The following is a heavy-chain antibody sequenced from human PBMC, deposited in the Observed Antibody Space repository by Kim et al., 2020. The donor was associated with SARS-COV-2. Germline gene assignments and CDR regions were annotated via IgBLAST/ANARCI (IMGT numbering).Heavy chain of an antibody. D-gene: IGHD3-16*01. Sequence: GGSLRLSCAASGFTFSSYAMHWVRQAPGKGLEWVAVISYDGSNKYYADSVKGRFTISRDNSKNTLYLQMNSLRAEDTAVYYCARDRGGSYSDCWGHGNL. CDR2: ISYDGSNK. J-gene: IGHJ4*01. CDR3: ARDRGGSYSDC. CDR1: GFTFSSYA. V-gene: IGHV3-30-3*01.